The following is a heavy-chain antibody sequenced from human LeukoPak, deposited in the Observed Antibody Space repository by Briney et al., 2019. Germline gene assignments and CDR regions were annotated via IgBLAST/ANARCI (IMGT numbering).Heavy chain of an antibody. D-gene: IGHD6-13*01. CDR3: ARGGNLAAASDV. CDR1: GGTFSSYA. J-gene: IGHJ4*02. Sequence: ASVKVSCKASGGTFSSYAISWVRQAPGQGLKWMGRIIPILGIANYAQKFQGRVTITADKSTSTAYMELSSLRSEDTAVYYCARGGNLAAASDVWGQGTLVTVSS. V-gene: IGHV1-69*04. CDR2: IIPILGIA.